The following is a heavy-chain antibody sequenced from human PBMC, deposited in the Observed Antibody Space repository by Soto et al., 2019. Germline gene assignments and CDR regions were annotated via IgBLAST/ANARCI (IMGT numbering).Heavy chain of an antibody. V-gene: IGHV3-30*18. CDR2: ISYDGRNK. J-gene: IGHJ6*02. Sequence: GGSLRLSCAASGFTFSSYGMHWVRQAPGKGLEWVAVISYDGRNKYYADAVKGRFTISRDNSKNTLYLQMSSLRAEDTAVYYCVKDGSSGWPYFYDMDVWGQGTKVTFSS. D-gene: IGHD6-19*01. CDR1: GFTFSSYG. CDR3: VKDGSSGWPYFYDMDV.